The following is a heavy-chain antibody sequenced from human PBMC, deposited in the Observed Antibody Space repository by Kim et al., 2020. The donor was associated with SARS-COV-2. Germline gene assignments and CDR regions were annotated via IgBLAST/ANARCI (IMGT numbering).Heavy chain of an antibody. V-gene: IGHV3-43*01. Sequence: STYYADSVKGRFTISRDNSKNSLYLQMNSLRTEDTALYYCAKDSPAAGYYWGQGTLVTVSS. CDR2: ST. CDR3: AKDSPAAGYY. J-gene: IGHJ4*02. D-gene: IGHD6-13*01.